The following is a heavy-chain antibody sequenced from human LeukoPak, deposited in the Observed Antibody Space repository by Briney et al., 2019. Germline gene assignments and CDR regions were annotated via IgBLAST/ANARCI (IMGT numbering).Heavy chain of an antibody. CDR2: IYYSESS. CDR1: GGSISGYY. J-gene: IGHJ4*02. D-gene: IGHD3-22*01. CDR3: ARGDYDSSDYFYPIDY. Sequence: SETLSLTCTVSGGSISGYYWSWIRQPPGKGLEWIGCIYYSESSNYNPSLKSRVTISVDTYKNQFSLKLSPVAAADTAVYYCARGDYDSSDYFYPIDYWGQGTLVPVSS. V-gene: IGHV4-59*01.